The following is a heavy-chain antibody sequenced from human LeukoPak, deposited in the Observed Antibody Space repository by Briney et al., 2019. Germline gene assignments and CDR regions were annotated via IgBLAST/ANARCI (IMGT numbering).Heavy chain of an antibody. CDR2: INPSGGST. Sequence: ASVKVSCKASGYTFTSYYMHWVRQAPGQGLEWMGIINPSGGSTSYAQKFQGRVTMTRDTSTSTVYMGLSSLRSEDTAVYYCARTPLPTVTTGYYYYMDVWGKGTTVTVSS. V-gene: IGHV1-46*01. CDR1: GYTFTSYY. CDR3: ARTPLPTVTTGYYYYMDV. J-gene: IGHJ6*03. D-gene: IGHD4-17*01.